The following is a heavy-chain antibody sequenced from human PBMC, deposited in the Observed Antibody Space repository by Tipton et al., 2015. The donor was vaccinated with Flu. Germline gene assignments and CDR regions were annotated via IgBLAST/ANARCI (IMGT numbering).Heavy chain of an antibody. CDR3: AREGRNSGGLDY. Sequence: TLSLTCTVSGGSISSSSYHWGWIRQPPGMGLEWIGSVHYSGSTYQNPPLESRVTISVDTSKNQFSLKLSSVTAADTAVYFCAREGRNSGGLDYWGQGTLVTVSS. V-gene: IGHV4-39*07. CDR2: VHYSGST. CDR1: GGSISSSSYH. J-gene: IGHJ4*02. D-gene: IGHD1-26*01.